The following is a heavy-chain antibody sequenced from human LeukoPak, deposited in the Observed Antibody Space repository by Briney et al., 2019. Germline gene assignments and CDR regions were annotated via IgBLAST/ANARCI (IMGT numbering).Heavy chain of an antibody. V-gene: IGHV3-30-3*01. CDR2: ISYDGSNK. Sequence: PGGSLRLSCAASGFTFSSYAMHWVRQAPGKGLEWVAVISYDGSNKYYADSVKGRFTISRDNSKNTLYLQMNSLRAEDTALYYCAKDIIQWLAPGNSFDYWGQGTLVTVSS. D-gene: IGHD6-19*01. J-gene: IGHJ4*02. CDR3: AKDIIQWLAPGNSFDY. CDR1: GFTFSSYA.